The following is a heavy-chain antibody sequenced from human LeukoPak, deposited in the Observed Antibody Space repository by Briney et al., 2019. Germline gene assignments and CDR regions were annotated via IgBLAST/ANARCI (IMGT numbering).Heavy chain of an antibody. CDR3: ARMVGLVSDN. J-gene: IGHJ4*02. Sequence: SQTLSLTCAISGDSVSSNSAAWNWIRQSPSRGLEWLGRTYYRSKWYSYYSPTVKSRITINPDTSKNQFSLQLKSVTPEDTAVYYCARMVGLVSDNWGQGTLVTVSS. D-gene: IGHD3-10*01. CDR2: TYYRSKWYS. V-gene: IGHV6-1*01. CDR1: GDSVSSNSAA.